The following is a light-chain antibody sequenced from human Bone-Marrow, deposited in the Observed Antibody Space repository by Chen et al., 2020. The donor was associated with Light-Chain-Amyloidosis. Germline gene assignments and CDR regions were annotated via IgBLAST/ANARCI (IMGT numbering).Light chain of an antibody. CDR1: QDVASG. CDR3: QQASTYPPWT. V-gene: IGKV1-12*01. Sequence: DIQMTQSPSSVSASIGDRVTITCRASQDVASGVAWYQQKPGRAPKLLMYATSVLQSGVSLSFSGSGSGTDFSLTITSLQPEDLAVYYCQQASTYPPWTFGQGTKVEIK. J-gene: IGKJ1*01. CDR2: ATS.